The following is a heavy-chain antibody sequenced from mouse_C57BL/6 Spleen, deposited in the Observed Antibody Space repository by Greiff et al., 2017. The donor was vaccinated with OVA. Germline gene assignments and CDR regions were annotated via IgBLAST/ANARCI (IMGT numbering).Heavy chain of an antibody. J-gene: IGHJ4*01. V-gene: IGHV1-64*01. Sequence: QVQLQQPGAELVKPGASVKLSCKASGYTFTSYWMHWVKQRPGQGLEWIGMIHPNSGSTNYNEKFKSKATLTVDKSSSTAYMQLSSLTSEDSAVYYCARSRYYGSSYVDAMDYWGQGTSVTVSS. CDR3: ARSRYYGSSYVDAMDY. CDR1: GYTFTSYW. D-gene: IGHD1-1*01. CDR2: IHPNSGST.